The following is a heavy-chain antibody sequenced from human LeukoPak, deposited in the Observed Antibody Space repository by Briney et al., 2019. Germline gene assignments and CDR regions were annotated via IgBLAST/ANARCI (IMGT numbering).Heavy chain of an antibody. CDR2: IYHGGSA. V-gene: IGHV4-30-2*01. CDR1: GDSISSGGYS. CDR3: GGQFKWFDP. D-gene: IGHD5-24*01. Sequence: SQTLSLTCAVSGDSISSGGYSWSWIRQPPGKGLEWIGYIYHGGSAYYDPSLKSRVNISVDKSKNQFSLELSSVTAADTAVYYSGGQFKWFDPWGRGTLVTVSS. J-gene: IGHJ5*02.